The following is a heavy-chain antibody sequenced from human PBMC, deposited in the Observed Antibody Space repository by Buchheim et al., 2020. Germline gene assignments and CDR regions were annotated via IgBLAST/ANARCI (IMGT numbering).Heavy chain of an antibody. V-gene: IGHV4-34*01. J-gene: IGHJ4*02. CDR1: GGSFSGYY. CDR2: INHSGST. D-gene: IGHD5-24*01. CDR3: ARVVEMATRLDY. Sequence: QVQLQQWGAGLLKPSETLSLTCAVYGGSFSGYYWSWIRQPPGKGLEWIREINHSGSTNYNPSLKSRVTISVDTSKNQFSLKLSSVTAADTAVYYCARVVEMATRLDYWGQGTL.